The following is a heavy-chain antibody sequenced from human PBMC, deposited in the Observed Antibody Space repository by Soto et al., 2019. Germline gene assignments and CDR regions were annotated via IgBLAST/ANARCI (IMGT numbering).Heavy chain of an antibody. V-gene: IGHV4-4*07. CDR1: GADINTYS. J-gene: IGHJ6*02. CDR2: IYTSASI. D-gene: IGHD6-19*01. CDR3: ARDREAGYNFYYGMDV. Sequence: SETLSLTCSVSGADINTYSWTWIRQPAGKGLERIGRIYTSASINYNPSLKGRVTLSVDTSTNQVSLRLASVTAADTAIYYCARDREAGYNFYYGMDVWGQGTTVTVSS.